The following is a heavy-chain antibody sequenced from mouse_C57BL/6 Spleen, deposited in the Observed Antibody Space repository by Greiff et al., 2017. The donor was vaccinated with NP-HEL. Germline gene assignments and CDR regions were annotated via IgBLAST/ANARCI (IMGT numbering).Heavy chain of an antibody. CDR1: GFTFSSYA. CDR2: ISDGGSYT. V-gene: IGHV5-4*01. D-gene: IGHD1-1*01. J-gene: IGHJ1*03. CDR3: ARDSTTVVATEGYFDV. Sequence: EVQLVESGGGLVKPGGSLKLSCAASGFTFSSYAMSWVRQTPEKRLEWVATISDGGSYTYYPDNVKGRFTISRDNAKNNLYLQMSHLKSEDTAMYYCARDSTTVVATEGYFDVWGTGTTVTVSS.